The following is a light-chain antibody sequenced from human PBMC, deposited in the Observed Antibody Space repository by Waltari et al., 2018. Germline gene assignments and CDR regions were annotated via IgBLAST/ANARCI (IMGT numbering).Light chain of an antibody. CDR1: SLSSYY. J-gene: IGLJ2*01. Sequence: SSELTQDPAVSVALGQTVMITCQGDSLSSYYASWYQQKPGEAPVLVIYGKNNRTSGSPARFSGSSLVNTASLTITGAQAENEAASYGNARDSSGNHRVVFGGGTTLTVL. CDR2: GKN. V-gene: IGLV3-19*01. CDR3: NARDSSGNHRVV.